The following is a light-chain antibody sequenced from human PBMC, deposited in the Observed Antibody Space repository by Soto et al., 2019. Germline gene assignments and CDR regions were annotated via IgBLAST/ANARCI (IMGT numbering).Light chain of an antibody. CDR1: QSVSSSY. CDR3: QQYGSTPYT. V-gene: IGKV3-20*01. J-gene: IGKJ2*01. Sequence: EIVLTQSPGTLSLSPGERATLSCRASQSVSSSYLAWYQQKPGQATRLLIYGASSSATGIPDRFSGSGSGTDFTLIINRLEPEDFAVYYCQQYGSTPYTFGQGTKLEIK. CDR2: GAS.